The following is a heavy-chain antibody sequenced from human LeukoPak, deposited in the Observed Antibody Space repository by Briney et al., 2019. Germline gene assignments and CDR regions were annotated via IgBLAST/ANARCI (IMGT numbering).Heavy chain of an antibody. CDR2: INPTGGST. CDR3: ATLRLWWELQN. D-gene: IGHD2-15*01. V-gene: IGHV1-46*01. CDR1: GYTFTTYY. Sequence: ASVKVSCKASGYTFTTYYMHWVRQAPGKGLEWMGKINPTGGSTTYAQKFQGRVTMTRDMSTNTVYMELSSLRSEDTAVYYCATLRLWWELQNWGQGTLVTVSS. J-gene: IGHJ1*01.